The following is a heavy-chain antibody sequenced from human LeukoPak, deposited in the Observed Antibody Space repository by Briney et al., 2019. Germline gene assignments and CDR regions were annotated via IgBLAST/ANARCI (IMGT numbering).Heavy chain of an antibody. J-gene: IGHJ5*02. CDR2: IYYSGST. CDR3: AREDPIVVVPAAAWSWFDP. V-gene: IGHV4-61*01. Sequence: SETLSLTCTVSGGSVSSGSYYWSWIRQPPGKGLEWIGYIYYSGSTNYNPSLKSRVTISVDTSKNQFSLKLSSVTAADTAVYYCAREDPIVVVPAAAWSWFDPWGQGTLVTVSS. CDR1: GGSVSSGSYY. D-gene: IGHD2-2*01.